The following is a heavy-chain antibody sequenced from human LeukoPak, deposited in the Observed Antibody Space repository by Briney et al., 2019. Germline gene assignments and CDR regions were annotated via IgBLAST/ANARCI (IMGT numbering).Heavy chain of an antibody. J-gene: IGHJ4*02. CDR2: ISYDGSNK. V-gene: IGHV3-30*04. Sequence: GGSLRLSCAASGVTFSSHAMHWVRQAPGKGLEWVAVISYDGSNKYYADSVKGRFTISRDNSKNTLYLQMNSLRAEDTAVYYCAKDTSTISVSGTCFDYWGQGTLVTVSS. CDR3: AKDTSTISVSGTCFDY. D-gene: IGHD6-19*01. CDR1: GVTFSSHA.